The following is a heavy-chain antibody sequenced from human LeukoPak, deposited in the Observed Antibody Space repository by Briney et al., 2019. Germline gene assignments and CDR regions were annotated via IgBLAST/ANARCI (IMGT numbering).Heavy chain of an antibody. V-gene: IGHV4-59*01. D-gene: IGHD6-19*01. J-gene: IGHJ4*02. CDR2: IYYSGGT. Sequence: PETLSLTCIVSGASISTYYWCWIRQPPGKGLEWVGHIYYSGGTRYNPSLKSRVTISLDTSKNQFSLKLNSVTAADTALYYCAREQAVAGSGFDYWGQGTLVTVSS. CDR3: AREQAVAGSGFDY. CDR1: GASISTYY.